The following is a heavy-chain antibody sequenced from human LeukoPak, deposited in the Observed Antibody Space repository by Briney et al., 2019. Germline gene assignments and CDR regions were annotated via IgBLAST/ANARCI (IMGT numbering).Heavy chain of an antibody. V-gene: IGHV3-21*01. CDR1: GFTFSNYI. CDR2: SSTSSTYM. D-gene: IGHD3-10*01. J-gene: IGHJ4*02. Sequence: PGGSLRLSCSASGFTFSNYILNWVRQAPGEGLEWVSSSSTSSTYMYYADSVKGRFTISRDNAKSSLYLQMGSLRAEDTAVYYCARAMSFYYGSAFDYWGQGTLITVSS. CDR3: ARAMSFYYGSAFDY.